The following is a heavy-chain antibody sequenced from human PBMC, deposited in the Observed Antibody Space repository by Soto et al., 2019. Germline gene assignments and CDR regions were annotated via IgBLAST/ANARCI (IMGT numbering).Heavy chain of an antibody. CDR1: GYTFTRYS. V-gene: IGHV1-2*02. D-gene: IGHD2-8*01. Sequence: QVQLVQSGAEVKKPGASVKVSCRASGYTFTRYSVHWVRQAPGQGLEWMGWINPNTGGTRFAPKFEGRVTLTTDPSVRTVYLEVRSLRSDDTAVFYCSVYFDDLQEAAFWGQGTLVTVTS. CDR2: INPNTGGT. CDR3: SVYFDDLQEAAF. J-gene: IGHJ1*01.